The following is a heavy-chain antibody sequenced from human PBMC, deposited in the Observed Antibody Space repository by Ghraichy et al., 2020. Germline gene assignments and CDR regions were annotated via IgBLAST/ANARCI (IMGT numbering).Heavy chain of an antibody. Sequence: SETLSLTCTVSGGSFGNSYWNWIRQPPGKGLEWIGYIYYGGKNFNPPLKSRGTMSVDTSKNQFSLKLTSMTAADTAVYYCARAGAGRRDYFDHWGPGTLVTVSS. CDR3: ARAGAGRRDYFDH. J-gene: IGHJ4*02. V-gene: IGHV4-59*01. D-gene: IGHD6-19*01. CDR2: IYYGGK. CDR1: GGSFGNSY.